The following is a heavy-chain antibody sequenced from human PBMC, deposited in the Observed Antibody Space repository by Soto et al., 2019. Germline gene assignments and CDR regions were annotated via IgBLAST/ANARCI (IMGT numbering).Heavy chain of an antibody. CDR2: ISYDGSNK. D-gene: IGHD6-13*01. V-gene: IGHV3-30*18. CDR1: GFTFSSYG. J-gene: IGHJ4*02. CDR3: AKDLSSTGSSCIR. Sequence: SLRLSCAASGFTFSSYGMHWVRQAPGKGLEWVAVISYDGSNKYYADSVKGRFTISRDNSKNTLYLQMNSLRAEDTAIYYCAKDLSSTGSSCIRWGQGTLVTVSS.